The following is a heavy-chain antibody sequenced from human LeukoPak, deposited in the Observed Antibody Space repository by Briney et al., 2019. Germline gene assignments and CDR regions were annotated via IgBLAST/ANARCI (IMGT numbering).Heavy chain of an antibody. V-gene: IGHV1-2*02. Sequence: GASVKVSCKASGYTFTGYYMHWVRQAPGQGLEWMAWINPNSGGTNYAQKFQGRVTLTMDTSITTAYMELSGLGSDDTAVYYCAREAVSPNNYYDSSGYYLWGQGTLVTVSS. CDR3: AREAVSPNNYYDSSGYYL. D-gene: IGHD3-22*01. CDR1: GYTFTGYY. CDR2: INPNSGGT. J-gene: IGHJ4*02.